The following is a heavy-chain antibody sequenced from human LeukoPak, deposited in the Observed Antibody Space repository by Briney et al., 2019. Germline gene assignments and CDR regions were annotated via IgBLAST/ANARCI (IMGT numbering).Heavy chain of an antibody. Sequence: ASVKVSCKVSGYTLTELSMHWVRQAPGKGLEWMGGFDPEDGETIYAQKFQGRVTMTEDTSTDTAYMELSSLRSEDTAVYYCATESWELRELDPWGQGTLVTVSS. D-gene: IGHD1-26*01. J-gene: IGHJ5*02. CDR3: ATESWELRELDP. V-gene: IGHV1-24*01. CDR1: GYTLTELS. CDR2: FDPEDGET.